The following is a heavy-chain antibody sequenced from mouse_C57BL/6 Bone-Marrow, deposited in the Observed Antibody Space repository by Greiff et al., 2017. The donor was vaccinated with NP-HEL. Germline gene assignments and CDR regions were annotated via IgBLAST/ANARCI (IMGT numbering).Heavy chain of an antibody. D-gene: IGHD2-3*01. J-gene: IGHJ4*01. Sequence: QVQLQQSGAELMKPGASVKLSCKATGYTFTGYWIEWVKQRPGHGLEWIGRIDPNSGGTKYNEKFKSKATLTVDKPSSTAYMQLSSLTSEDSAVYYCARDGYYLYAMDYWGQGTSVTVSS. V-gene: IGHV1-72*01. CDR1: GYTFTGYW. CDR3: ARDGYYLYAMDY. CDR2: IDPNSGGT.